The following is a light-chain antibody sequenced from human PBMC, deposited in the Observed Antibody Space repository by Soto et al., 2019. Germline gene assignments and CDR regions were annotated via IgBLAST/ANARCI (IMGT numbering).Light chain of an antibody. Sequence: QSVLTQPPSASGTPGQRVTISCSGSSSNIGNNNVYWYQQFPGTAPKRLIYDNNQRPSGVPDRFSGSKSGTSASLAISGLRSEDEADYYFATWDGSLSVVVFGGGTKLTVL. CDR1: SSNIGNNN. V-gene: IGLV1-47*02. J-gene: IGLJ2*01. CDR3: ATWDGSLSVVV. CDR2: DNN.